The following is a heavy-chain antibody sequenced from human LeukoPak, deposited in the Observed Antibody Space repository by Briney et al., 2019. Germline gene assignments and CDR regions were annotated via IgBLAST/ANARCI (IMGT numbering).Heavy chain of an antibody. J-gene: IGHJ3*02. V-gene: IGHV1-2*02. CDR3: ARDHIAVAGNAAFDI. CDR2: INPNGGGT. D-gene: IGHD6-19*01. CDR1: GYTFTGYF. Sequence: GASVKVSCKASGYTFTGYFMHWVRQAPGQGLEWMGWINPNGGGTNYAQKFQGRVTMTRDTSIDTAYIEVSGLRSDDTAVFYCARDHIAVAGNAAFDIWGQGTMVTVSS.